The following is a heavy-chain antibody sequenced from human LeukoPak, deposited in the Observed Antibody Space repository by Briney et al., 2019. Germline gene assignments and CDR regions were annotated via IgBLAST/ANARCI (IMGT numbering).Heavy chain of an antibody. J-gene: IGHJ3*01. D-gene: IGHD7-27*01. CDR2: IDTCSSTM. CDR1: AFNFSDYS. CDR3: AREDDSWGPNNLDL. Sequence: PGGSLRLSCAASAFNFSDYSMNWVRQAPGKGLEWISYIDTCSSTMYYADSVMGRFTIFRDNAKESLYLQMNSLRDEDTAVYYCAREDDSWGPNNLDLWGQGTMVTVSS. V-gene: IGHV3-48*02.